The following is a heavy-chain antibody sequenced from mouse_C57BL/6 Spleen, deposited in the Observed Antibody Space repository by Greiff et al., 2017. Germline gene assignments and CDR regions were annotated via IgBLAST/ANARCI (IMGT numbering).Heavy chain of an antibody. J-gene: IGHJ2*01. Sequence: VQLQQPGPELVKPGASVKLSCKASGYTFTSYWMHWVKQRPGQGLEWIGNINPSNGGTNYNEKFKSKATLTVDKSSSTAYMQLSSLTSEDSAVYYCARSDYYGSRKDYFDYWGQGTTLTVSS. D-gene: IGHD1-1*01. CDR1: GYTFTSYW. CDR2: INPSNGGT. CDR3: ARSDYYGSRKDYFDY. V-gene: IGHV1-53*01.